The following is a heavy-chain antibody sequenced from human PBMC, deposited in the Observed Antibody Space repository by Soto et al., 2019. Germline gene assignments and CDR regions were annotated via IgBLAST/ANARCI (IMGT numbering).Heavy chain of an antibody. CDR1: SGTISSSNW. D-gene: IGHD2-15*01. Sequence: QVQLQESGPGLVKPSGTLSLTCAVSSGTISSSNWWTWVRQPPGKGLGWIGEINQSGSPNYNPSLRSRVTISVHKSKSQFFLKLSSVTAADTAIYYCAGLGMVAAHREFDPWGQGTLVTVSS. V-gene: IGHV4-4*02. CDR2: INQSGSP. J-gene: IGHJ5*02. CDR3: AGLGMVAAHREFDP.